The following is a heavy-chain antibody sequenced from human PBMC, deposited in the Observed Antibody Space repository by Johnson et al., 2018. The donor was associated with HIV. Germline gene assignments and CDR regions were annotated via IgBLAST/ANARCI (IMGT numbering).Heavy chain of an antibody. CDR1: GFTVSSNY. Sequence: VQLLESGGGVVQPGKSLTLSCPASGFTVSSNYMSWVRQAPGKGLEWVSVIYIGGSTYYADSVKGRFTISRDNAKNTLYLQMNSLRAEATAVYYCAGHSSGYHWGSDAFDIWGQGTMVTVSS. CDR2: IYIGGST. CDR3: AGHSSGYHWGSDAFDI. D-gene: IGHD3-22*01. V-gene: IGHV3-66*04. J-gene: IGHJ3*02.